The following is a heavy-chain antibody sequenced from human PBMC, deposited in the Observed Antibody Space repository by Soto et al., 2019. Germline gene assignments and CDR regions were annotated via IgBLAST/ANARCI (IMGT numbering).Heavy chain of an antibody. V-gene: IGHV4-30-2*01. CDR3: ARDLDSSYGMDL. Sequence: PSETLSLTCAVSGGSISSGGYSWSWIRQPPGKGLEWIGYIYHSGSTYYNPSLKSRVTISVDRSKNQFSLKLSSVTAADTAVYYCARDLDSSYGMDLWGQGTTVTVSS. D-gene: IGHD6-13*01. J-gene: IGHJ6*02. CDR2: IYHSGST. CDR1: GGSISSGGYS.